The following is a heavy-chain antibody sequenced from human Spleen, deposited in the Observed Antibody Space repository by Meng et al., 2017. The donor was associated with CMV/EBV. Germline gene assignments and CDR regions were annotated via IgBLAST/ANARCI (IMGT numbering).Heavy chain of an antibody. Sequence: GESLKISCAASGFTFSSYWMSWVRQAPGKGLEWVANIKQDGSEKYYVDSVKGRFTISRDNAKNSLYLQLNSLGVEDTAVYYCARFLHHYYGLDVWGQGTAVTVSS. V-gene: IGHV3-7*01. J-gene: IGHJ6*02. CDR2: IKQDGSEK. CDR3: ARFLHHYYGLDV. CDR1: GFTFSSYW.